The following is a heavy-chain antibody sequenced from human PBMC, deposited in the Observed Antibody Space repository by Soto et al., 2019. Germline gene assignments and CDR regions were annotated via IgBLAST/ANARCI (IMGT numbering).Heavy chain of an antibody. J-gene: IGHJ6*02. CDR2: ISLDGNEK. CDR1: GSSSTHYG. Sequence: GGSLRLSCAASGSSSTHYGIHWVRQAPGKGLEWVAVISLDGNEKYYADSVKGRFTISRDNSKNTLSLQMNSLTAEDTAVYYFPILPGGLTLNYGVDVWGQ. CDR3: PILPGGLTLNYGVDV. D-gene: IGHD3-22*01. V-gene: IGHV3-30*03.